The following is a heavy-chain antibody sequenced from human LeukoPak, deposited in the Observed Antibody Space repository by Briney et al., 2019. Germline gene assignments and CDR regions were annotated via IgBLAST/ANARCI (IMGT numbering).Heavy chain of an antibody. Sequence: PGRSLRLSCAASGFTFSSYAMHWVRQAPGKGLEWVAFIRYDESKKYYAGSVKGRFTISRDNSKNTLSLQMNSLRAEDTAVYYCAKRACSITSCYPYYFDNWGQGTLVTVSS. CDR1: GFTFSSYA. CDR3: AKRACSITSCYPYYFDN. CDR2: IRYDESKK. V-gene: IGHV3-30*02. J-gene: IGHJ4*02. D-gene: IGHD2-2*01.